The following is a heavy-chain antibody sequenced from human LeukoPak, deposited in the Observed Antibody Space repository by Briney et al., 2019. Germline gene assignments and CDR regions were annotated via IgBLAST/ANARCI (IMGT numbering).Heavy chain of an antibody. Sequence: SETLSLTCAVYRGSFSGYYWSWIRHPPGEGGGWGGEIYHGVITNHNPSLKCRVTISVDTSKNQLSLKLSAVTAADTAVYYCARVSYWYFDLWGRGTLVTVSS. V-gene: IGHV4-34*01. CDR1: RGSFSGYY. CDR2: IYHGVIT. J-gene: IGHJ2*01. CDR3: ARVSYWYFDL.